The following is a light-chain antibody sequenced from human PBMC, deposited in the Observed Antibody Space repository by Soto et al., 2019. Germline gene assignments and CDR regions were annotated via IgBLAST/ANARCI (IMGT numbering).Light chain of an antibody. Sequence: QSALTQPPSASGSPGQSVTISCTGTSSDVGGYNYVSWYQQHPGKVPKLMIYEVNKRPSGVPDRFSGSKSGNTASLTVSGLKAEDEADYYCSSYGGSNNLVFGGGTKLTVL. CDR1: SSDVGGYNY. J-gene: IGLJ2*01. CDR3: SSYGGSNNLV. CDR2: EVN. V-gene: IGLV2-8*01.